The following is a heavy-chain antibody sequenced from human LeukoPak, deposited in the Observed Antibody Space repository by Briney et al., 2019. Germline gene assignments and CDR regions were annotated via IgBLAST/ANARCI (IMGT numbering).Heavy chain of an antibody. J-gene: IGHJ6*03. V-gene: IGHV4-59*01. Sequence: KPSETLSLTCTVSGGSISSYYWSWIRQPPGKGLEWIGYIYYSGSTNYNPSLKSRATISVDTSKNQFSLKLSSVTAADTAVYYCARTRGVPAAHYPFYYYYYYMDVWGKGTTVTVSS. CDR1: GGSISSYY. D-gene: IGHD2-2*01. CDR2: IYYSGST. CDR3: ARTRGVPAAHYPFYYYYYYMDV.